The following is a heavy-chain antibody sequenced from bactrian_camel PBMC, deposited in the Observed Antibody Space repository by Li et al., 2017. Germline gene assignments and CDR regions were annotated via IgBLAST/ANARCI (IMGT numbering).Heavy chain of an antibody. CDR3: ATGSFAWRGEYNY. CDR1: GFTFGDYD. V-gene: IGHV3-1*01. Sequence: VQLVESGGASVQPGGSLRLSCAASGFTFGDYDMSWVRQAPGKGLEWVSRFTDVTNGGNTYYVDSVKGRFTISRDNAENTLYLQMNSLKTEDTAVYYCATGSFAWRGEYNYWGQGTQVTVS. J-gene: IGHJ4*01. CDR2: FTDVTNGGNT.